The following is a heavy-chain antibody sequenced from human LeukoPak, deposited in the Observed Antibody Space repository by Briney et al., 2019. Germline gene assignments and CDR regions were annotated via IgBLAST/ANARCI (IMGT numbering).Heavy chain of an antibody. CDR1: GGSISSSSYY. CDR2: IYYTGST. D-gene: IGHD5-18*01. J-gene: IGHJ4*02. CDR3: ARHRGYSYGGNFDY. Sequence: SETLSLTCSVSGGSISSSSYYWGWIRQPPGKGLEWSGSIYYTGSTYYNPSLKSRVTISVDTSKNQFSLKLSSVTAADTAVYYCARHRGYSYGGNFDYWGQGTLVTVSS. V-gene: IGHV4-39*01.